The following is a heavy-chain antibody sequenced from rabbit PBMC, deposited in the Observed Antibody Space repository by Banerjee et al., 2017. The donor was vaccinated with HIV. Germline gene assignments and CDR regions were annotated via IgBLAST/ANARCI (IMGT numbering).Heavy chain of an antibody. V-gene: IGHV1S45*01. CDR3: AREENSWSYFNL. CDR1: GFSFSSAYW. Sequence: QEQLEESGGDLVKPEGSLTLTCTASGFSFSSAYWMWWVRQAPGKGLEWIGCINTGSGSAYYASWAKGRFTISKTSSTTVTLQMTSLTAADTATYFCAREENSWSYFNLWGQGTLVTVS. CDR2: INTGSGSA. J-gene: IGHJ4*01. D-gene: IGHD3-1*01.